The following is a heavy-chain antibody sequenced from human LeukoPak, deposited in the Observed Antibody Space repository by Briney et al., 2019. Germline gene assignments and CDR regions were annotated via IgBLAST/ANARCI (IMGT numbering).Heavy chain of an antibody. CDR3: ASEQWDDYGGNSYYYYMDV. CDR2: MNPNSGNT. Sequence: ASVKVSCKASGYTFTSYDINWVRQATGQGLEWMGWMNPNSGNTGYAQKFQGRVTITRNTSISTAYMELSSLRAEDTAVYYCASEQWDDYGGNSYYYYMDVWGKGTTVTISS. V-gene: IGHV1-8*03. J-gene: IGHJ6*03. CDR1: GYTFTSYD. D-gene: IGHD4-23*01.